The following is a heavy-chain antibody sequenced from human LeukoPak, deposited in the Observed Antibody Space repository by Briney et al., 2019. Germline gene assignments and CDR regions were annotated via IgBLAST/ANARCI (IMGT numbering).Heavy chain of an antibody. CDR3: ARLKDDVTKFDY. D-gene: IGHD2-8*01. V-gene: IGHV3-7*01. J-gene: IGHJ4*02. CDR2: INQDVSRI. CDR1: GFSFSRYW. Sequence: GGSLRPSCAGSGFSFSRYWMAWVRQAPGKGLEWVASINQDVSRIHYVDSVKGRFTISRDNAKNSLFLQMNSLRVEDTAVYFCARLKDDVTKFDYWGQGTLVTVSS.